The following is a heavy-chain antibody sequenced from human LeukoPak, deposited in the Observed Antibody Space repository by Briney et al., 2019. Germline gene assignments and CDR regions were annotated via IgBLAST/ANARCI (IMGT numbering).Heavy chain of an antibody. Sequence: SETLSLTCTVSGYSISSGYYWGWIRQPPGKGLEWIGSIYHSGSTYYNPSLKSRVTISVDTSKNQFSLKLSSVTAADTAVYYCARHGVVVAKYYYYYYYMDVWGKGTTVTVSS. CDR1: GYSISSGYY. V-gene: IGHV4-38-2*02. CDR3: ARHGVVVAKYYYYYYYMDV. CDR2: IYHSGST. D-gene: IGHD2-15*01. J-gene: IGHJ6*03.